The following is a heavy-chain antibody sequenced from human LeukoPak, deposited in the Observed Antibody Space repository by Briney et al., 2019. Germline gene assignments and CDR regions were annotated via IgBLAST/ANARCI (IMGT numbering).Heavy chain of an antibody. CDR2: ITSSSSYI. J-gene: IGHJ4*02. V-gene: IGHV3-21*06. CDR1: GFTFGRYS. D-gene: IGHD3-10*01. Sequence: PGDSLRLSCAASGFTFGRYSMNWVRQAPGKGLEWVSSITSSSSYIYYADSVKGRFTISRDNVKNSLYLQMHSLRADDTAVYYCARAAGELLPFDYFDCWGQGTLVTVSS. CDR3: ARAAGELLPFDYFDC.